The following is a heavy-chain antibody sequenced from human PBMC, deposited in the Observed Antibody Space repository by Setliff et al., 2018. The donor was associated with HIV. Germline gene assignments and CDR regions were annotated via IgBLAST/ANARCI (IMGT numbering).Heavy chain of an antibody. CDR1: GYAFTGYY. V-gene: IGHV1-2*02. D-gene: IGHD4-17*01. J-gene: IGHJ4*02. CDR3: ARDRGRYGDYRDFDY. CDR2: INPSEGGA. Sequence: GASVKVSCKASGYAFTGYYLHWVRQAPGQGLEWMGWINPSEGGAKYAHNFEGRVTMTRDTSISTFYMEVTRLTSDDTAVYYCARDRGRYGDYRDFDYWGQGALVTVSS.